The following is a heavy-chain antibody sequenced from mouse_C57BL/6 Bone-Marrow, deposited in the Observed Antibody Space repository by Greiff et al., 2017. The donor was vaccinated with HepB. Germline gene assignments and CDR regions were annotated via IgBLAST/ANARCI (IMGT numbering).Heavy chain of an antibody. CDR1: GFTFSSYA. Sequence: DVMLVESGEGLVKPGGSLKLSCAASGFTFSSYAMSWVRQTPEKRLEWVAYISSGGDYIYYADTVKGRFTISRDNARNTLYLQMSSLKSEDTAMYYCTRDRGITTVVATKGFAYWGQGTLVTVSA. D-gene: IGHD1-1*01. J-gene: IGHJ3*01. CDR3: TRDRGITTVVATKGFAY. V-gene: IGHV5-9-1*02. CDR2: ISSGGDYI.